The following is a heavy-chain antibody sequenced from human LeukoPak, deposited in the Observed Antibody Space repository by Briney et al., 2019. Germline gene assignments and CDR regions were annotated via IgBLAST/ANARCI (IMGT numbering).Heavy chain of an antibody. V-gene: IGHV1-18*01. CDR1: GYTFTSYG. CDR3: ARVKMVRGVITHNWFDP. CDR2: ISAYNGNT. J-gene: IGHJ5*02. Sequence: ASVKVSCKASGYTFTSYGISWVRQAPGQGLEWMGWISAYNGNTNYAQKLQGRVTMTTDTSTSTACMELRSLRSDDTAVYYCARVKMVRGVITHNWFDPWGQGTLVTVSS. D-gene: IGHD3-10*01.